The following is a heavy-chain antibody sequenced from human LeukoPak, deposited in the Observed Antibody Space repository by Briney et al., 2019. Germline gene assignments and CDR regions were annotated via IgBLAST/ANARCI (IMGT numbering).Heavy chain of an antibody. CDR2: ISGSGGST. J-gene: IGHJ4*02. CDR3: AKQKKRITMIVVGNFDY. D-gene: IGHD3-22*01. Sequence: PGGSLRLSCAASGFTFSSYAMSWVRQPPGKGLEWVSAISGSGGSTYYADAVKGRFTISSDNSKNTLYLQRNSLRAEDTAVYYCAKQKKRITMIVVGNFDYWGQGTLVTVSS. CDR1: GFTFSSYA. V-gene: IGHV3-23*01.